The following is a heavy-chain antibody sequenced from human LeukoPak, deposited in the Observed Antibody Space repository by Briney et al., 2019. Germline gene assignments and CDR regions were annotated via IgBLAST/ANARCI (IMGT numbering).Heavy chain of an antibody. D-gene: IGHD5-18*01. V-gene: IGHV1-69*13. CDR1: GGTFSSYA. CDR3: ATDQRIQLWLHIADAFDI. CDR2: IIPIFGTA. Sequence: ASVKVSCKASGGTFSSYAISWVRQAPGQGLEWMGGIIPIFGTANYAQKFQGRVTITADESTSTAYMELSSLRSEDTAVYYCATDQRIQLWLHIADAFDIWGQGTMVTVSS. J-gene: IGHJ3*02.